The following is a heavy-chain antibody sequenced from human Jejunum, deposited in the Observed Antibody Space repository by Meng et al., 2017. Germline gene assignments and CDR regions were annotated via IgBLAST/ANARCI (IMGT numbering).Heavy chain of an antibody. Sequence: QGQLPEAGPALVKPSGTLSPTFAVSGGSISSTKWWSWVRQPPGKGPEWIGDVFHTGSSNYSPSLRSRVTISVDKSKNQFSLNLSSVTAADTAVYFCARRGGAYSTGHFPHFDDWGQGTLVTVSS. CDR2: VFHTGSS. CDR3: ARRGGAYSTGHFPHFDD. J-gene: IGHJ4*02. V-gene: IGHV4-4*02. CDR1: GGSISSTKW. D-gene: IGHD6-19*01.